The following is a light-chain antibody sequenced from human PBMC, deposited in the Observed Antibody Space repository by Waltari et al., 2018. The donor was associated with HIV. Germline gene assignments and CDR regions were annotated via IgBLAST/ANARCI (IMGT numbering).Light chain of an antibody. CDR2: EVN. V-gene: IGLV2-8*01. CDR3: SSYAGSNNYV. J-gene: IGLJ1*01. CDR1: SSDIGGYNS. Sequence: QSALTQPPSASGSPGQSVTISCTGTSSDIGGYNSVSWYQQHPGKAPKLMIYEVNERPSGVPDRFSGCKSGNTASLTVSGLQAEDEADYYCSSYAGSNNYVFGTGTKVTVL.